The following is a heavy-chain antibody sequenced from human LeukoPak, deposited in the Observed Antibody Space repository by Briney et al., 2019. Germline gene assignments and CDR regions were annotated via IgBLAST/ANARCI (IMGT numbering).Heavy chain of an antibody. J-gene: IGHJ4*02. V-gene: IGHV3-48*03. D-gene: IGHD6-19*01. Sequence: GGSLRLSCAASGFTVSNYEMNWVRQAPGKGLEWLSYITSSGRAIYYADSVKGRFTISRDNAKNSLYLQMNSLRAEDTAVYYCARDQIGPVAGTDYWGQGTLVTVSS. CDR3: ARDQIGPVAGTDY. CDR2: ITSSGRAI. CDR1: GFTVSNYE.